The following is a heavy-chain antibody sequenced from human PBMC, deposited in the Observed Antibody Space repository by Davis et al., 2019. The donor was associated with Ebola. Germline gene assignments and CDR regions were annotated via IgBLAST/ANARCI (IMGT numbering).Heavy chain of an antibody. Sequence: SETLSLTCTVSGGSITTYYWGWIRQSPGKGLEWIGYLHYSGSTNYTPSLKSRVTTSVDTSKNQFSLKLASVTAADTAVYYCARLSYYYDDSAYSRPYNWFDPWGQGTLVTVSS. V-gene: IGHV4-59*08. J-gene: IGHJ5*02. CDR1: GGSITTYY. CDR3: ARLSYYYDDSAYSRPYNWFDP. D-gene: IGHD3-22*01. CDR2: LHYSGST.